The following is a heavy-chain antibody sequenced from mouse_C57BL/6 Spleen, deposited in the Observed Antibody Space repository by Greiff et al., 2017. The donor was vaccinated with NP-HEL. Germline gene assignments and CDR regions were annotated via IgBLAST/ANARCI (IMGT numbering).Heavy chain of an antibody. J-gene: IGHJ1*03. V-gene: IGHV1-52*01. D-gene: IGHD1-1*01. Sequence: QVQLQQPGAELVRPGSSVKLSCKASGYTFTSYWMHWVKQRPIQGLEWIGNIDPSDSETHYNQKFKDKATLTVDESSSTAYMQLSSLTSEDSAVYYCARKDYYGSTYWYFDVWGTGTTVTVSS. CDR2: IDPSDSET. CDR1: GYTFTSYW. CDR3: ARKDYYGSTYWYFDV.